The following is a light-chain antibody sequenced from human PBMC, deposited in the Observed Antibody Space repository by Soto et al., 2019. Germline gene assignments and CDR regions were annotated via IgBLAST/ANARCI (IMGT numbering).Light chain of an antibody. J-gene: IGKJ1*01. V-gene: IGKV3-11*01. CDR3: QQRSNWPA. CDR2: DAS. Sequence: IVLTRSPATLSLSPGERATLSCRASESIRTYISWYQLKPGQAPRLLIYDASSRAPGIPARFSGSGSGTDFTLTISSLEPEDFAVYFCQQRSNWPAFGQGTKVEIK. CDR1: ESIRTY.